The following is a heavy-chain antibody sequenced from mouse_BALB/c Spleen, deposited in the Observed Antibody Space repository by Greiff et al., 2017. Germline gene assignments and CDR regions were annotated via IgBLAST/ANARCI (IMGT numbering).Heavy chain of an antibody. Sequence: EVQLQQSGPELVKPGASVKISCKASGYTFTDYNMHWVKQSHGKSLEWIGYIYPYNGGTGYNQKFKSKATLTVDNSSSTAYMELRSLTSEDSAVYYCATFITTALYAMDYWSQGTSVTVSS. V-gene: IGHV1S29*02. CDR3: ATFITTALYAMDY. J-gene: IGHJ4*01. CDR2: IYPYNGGT. CDR1: GYTFTDYN. D-gene: IGHD1-2*01.